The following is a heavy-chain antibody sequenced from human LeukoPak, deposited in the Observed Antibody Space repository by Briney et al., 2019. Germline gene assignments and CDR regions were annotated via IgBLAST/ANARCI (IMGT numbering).Heavy chain of an antibody. CDR3: ARNDYSTSLFDY. V-gene: IGHV3-48*01. J-gene: IGHJ4*02. D-gene: IGHD6-6*01. Sequence: GGSLRLSCTASGFTFGDYAMNWVRQAPGKGLEWVSYISRSSTTIYYADSVKGRFTISRDNPKNSLYVQLNSLRAEDTAVYYCARNDYSTSLFDYWGQGTLVTVSS. CDR1: GFTFGDYA. CDR2: ISRSSTTI.